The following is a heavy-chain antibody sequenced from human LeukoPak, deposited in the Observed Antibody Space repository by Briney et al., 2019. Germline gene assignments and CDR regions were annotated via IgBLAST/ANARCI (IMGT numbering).Heavy chain of an antibody. CDR1: GLTFGDHF. CDR3: ATFFGYDFGY. D-gene: IGHD5-12*01. V-gene: IGHV3-72*01. Sequence: GGSLRLSCAASGLTFGDHFLDWVRQAPGKGLEWVGRSRNKANSYTTEYAASVKGRFTISQDDSKNSVYLQMNSLKAEDTAVYYCATFFGYDFGYWGQGTLVTVSS. CDR2: SRNKANSYTT. J-gene: IGHJ4*02.